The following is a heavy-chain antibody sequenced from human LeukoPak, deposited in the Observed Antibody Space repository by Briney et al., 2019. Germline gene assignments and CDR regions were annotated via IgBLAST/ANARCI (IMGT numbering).Heavy chain of an antibody. CDR1: GGSISSSSYY. CDR3: ARVEKLELSSFYP. J-gene: IGHJ5*02. Sequence: SETLSLTCTVSGGSISSSSYYWGWLRQPPGKGLEWFGSIYYSGSTYYNPSLKSRVTISVDASKNQFPRKLNTVTSADTAGDYWARVEKLELSSFYPWGQGTLVTVSS. V-gene: IGHV4-39*06. D-gene: IGHD1-7*01. CDR2: IYYSGST.